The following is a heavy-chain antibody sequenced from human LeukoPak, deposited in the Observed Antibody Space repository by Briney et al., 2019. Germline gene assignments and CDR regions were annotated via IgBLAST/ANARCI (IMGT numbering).Heavy chain of an antibody. V-gene: IGHV4-39*01. CDR1: GRSISSSNYY. CDR3: ATITFGGVKGSYYFDY. D-gene: IGHD3-16*01. CDR2: MYHSGST. J-gene: IGHJ4*02. Sequence: SETLSLPCTVSGRSISSSNYYWGWVRQPPGKGLEWIGGMYHSGSTYYNPSLKSRVTISVDTTKNQFFLKLSPETAADTAVYYCATITFGGVKGSYYFDYWGQGTLVTVSS.